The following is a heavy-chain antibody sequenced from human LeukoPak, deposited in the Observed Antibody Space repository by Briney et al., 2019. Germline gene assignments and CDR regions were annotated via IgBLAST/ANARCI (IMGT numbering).Heavy chain of an antibody. Sequence: GGSLRLSCAASGFTFSDYYMSWIRQAPGKGLEWVSYISSSGSTIYYADSVKGRFTIFRDNAKNSLYLQMNSLRAAETAAFYCWRDQDNGMVLFDYWGQGTLVTVSS. CDR1: GFTFSDYY. V-gene: IGHV3-11*04. CDR2: ISSSGSTI. J-gene: IGHJ4*02. CDR3: WRDQDNGMVLFDY. D-gene: IGHD2-8*01.